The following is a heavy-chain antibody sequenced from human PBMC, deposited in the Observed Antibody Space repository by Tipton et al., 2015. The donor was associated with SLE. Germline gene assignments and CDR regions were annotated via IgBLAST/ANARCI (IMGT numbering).Heavy chain of an antibody. CDR3: ARVLSPYLDAFDI. CDR1: GGSISSYY. CDR2: IYTSGST. Sequence: LRLSCTVSGGSISSYYWSWIRQPAGKGLEWIGRIYTSGSTNYNPSLKSRVTISVDTSKNQFSLKLSSVTAADTAVYYCARVLSPYLDAFDIWGQGTMVTVSS. J-gene: IGHJ3*02. V-gene: IGHV4-4*07. D-gene: IGHD3-16*01.